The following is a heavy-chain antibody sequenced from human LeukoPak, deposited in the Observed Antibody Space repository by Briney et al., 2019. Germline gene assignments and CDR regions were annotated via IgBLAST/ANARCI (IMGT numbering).Heavy chain of an antibody. CDR2: IYSSGNT. CDR3: ARHPGKKYYQYYIDV. CDR1: GDSMSLYY. V-gene: IGHV4-4*09. J-gene: IGHJ6*03. Sequence: SETLSLTCSVSGDSMSLYYWSWLRQPPGKGLEWIGHIYSSGNTIYNPSLKSRVTISVDTSKNQFSLRLSSVTAADAAVYYCARHPGKKYYQYYIDVWGKGTTVTVSS.